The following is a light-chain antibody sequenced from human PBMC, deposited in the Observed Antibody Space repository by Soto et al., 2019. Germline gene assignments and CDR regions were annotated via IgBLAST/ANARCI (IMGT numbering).Light chain of an antibody. CDR2: AAS. J-gene: IGKJ2*01. V-gene: IGKV1-39*01. CDR3: QHSYSPPYT. Sequence: DIQMTPSPSSLSASVGDRVTITCRASQYISSYLNWYQQKPGEAPNLLIYAASSLQSGVPSRFCGSASGTDFTLTISSLQPEDFATYFCQHSYSPPYTFGPGNKLEIK. CDR1: QYISSY.